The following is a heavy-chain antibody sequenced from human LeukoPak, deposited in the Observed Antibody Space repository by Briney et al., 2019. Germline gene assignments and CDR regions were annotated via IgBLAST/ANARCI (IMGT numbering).Heavy chain of an antibody. D-gene: IGHD2-8*01. CDR2: ISSSDNTI. J-gene: IGHJ4*02. Sequence: PGGSLRLSCAASGFTFSSYEMNWVRQAPGKGLEWVSYISSSDNTIYYADSVKGRFTISRDNAKNSLYLQMNSLKTEDTAVYYCAKKGYCFNGVCNWVDYWGQGTLVTVSS. V-gene: IGHV3-48*03. CDR3: AKKGYCFNGVCNWVDY. CDR1: GFTFSSYE.